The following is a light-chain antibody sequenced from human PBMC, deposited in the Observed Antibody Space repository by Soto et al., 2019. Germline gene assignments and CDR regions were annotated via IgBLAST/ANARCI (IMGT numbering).Light chain of an antibody. Sequence: EIVMTQSPATLSVSPGERATLSCRSSQSVSNNLAWYQQKPGQAPRLLIYGASTRATGIPARFSGSGSGTEFTLTISSLQSEDFAVYYCQQYNNWPPWTFGQGTKVEIK. CDR3: QQYNNWPPWT. CDR1: QSVSNN. V-gene: IGKV3-15*01. CDR2: GAS. J-gene: IGKJ1*01.